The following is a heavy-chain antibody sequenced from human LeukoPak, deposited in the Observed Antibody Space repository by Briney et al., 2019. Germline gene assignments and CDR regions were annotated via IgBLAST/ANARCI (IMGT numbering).Heavy chain of an antibody. CDR1: GYTFTNFA. Sequence: GASVKVSCKASGYTFTNFAMNWVRQAPGQGLEWMGWINTNAGDPTYAQGFTGRFVFSLDTSVSTAYLQISNLKVEDTAVYYCARKTGTFDYWGQGTLVTVSS. J-gene: IGHJ4*02. CDR3: ARKTGTFDY. CDR2: INTNAGDP. D-gene: IGHD3-9*01. V-gene: IGHV7-4-1*02.